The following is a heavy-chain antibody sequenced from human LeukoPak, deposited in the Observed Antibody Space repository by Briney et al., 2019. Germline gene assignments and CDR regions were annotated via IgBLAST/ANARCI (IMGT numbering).Heavy chain of an antibody. D-gene: IGHD1-1*01. J-gene: IGHJ4*02. CDR2: TRFDGSIK. Sequence: PGGSLRLSCAVSGFIFSDYGFHWVRQAPGKGPEWVAVTRFDGSIKQYADSVKGRFTISRDDSKNTLYLQMNFLKSEDTAVYYCARWGGTRQYYFDYWGRGTLVTVSS. CDR1: GFIFSDYG. CDR3: ARWGGTRQYYFDY. V-gene: IGHV3-33*01.